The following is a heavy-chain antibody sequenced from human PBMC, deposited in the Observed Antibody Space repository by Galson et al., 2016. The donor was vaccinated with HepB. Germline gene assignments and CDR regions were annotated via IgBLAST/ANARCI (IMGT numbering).Heavy chain of an antibody. V-gene: IGHV3-33*08. J-gene: IGHJ4*02. CDR1: GFIFRRTG. Sequence: SLRLSCAASGFIFRRTGMHWVRQAPGKGLEWVALIWSDGSNKYYADSVKGRFTISRDNSKNTAYLQMNSLRAEDRAVYYCAREAGIAAAATYDYWGQGTLVTVSS. D-gene: IGHD6-13*01. CDR2: IWSDGSNK. CDR3: AREAGIAAAATYDY.